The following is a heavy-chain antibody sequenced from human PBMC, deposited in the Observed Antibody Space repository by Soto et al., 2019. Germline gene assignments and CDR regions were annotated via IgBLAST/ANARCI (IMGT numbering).Heavy chain of an antibody. V-gene: IGHV2-5*02. J-gene: IGHJ6*02. Sequence: SGPTLVNPTQTLTLTCTFSGFSLSTSAVGVGVGWIRQPPGKALEWLALIYWDDDKRYNTSLKSRLTIAKDTSKNQVVLTMTNMDPVDTATYYCAHLAGHYYAMDVWGQGITVTVSS. CDR1: GFSLSTSAVGVG. CDR2: IYWDDDK. CDR3: AHLAGHYYAMDV.